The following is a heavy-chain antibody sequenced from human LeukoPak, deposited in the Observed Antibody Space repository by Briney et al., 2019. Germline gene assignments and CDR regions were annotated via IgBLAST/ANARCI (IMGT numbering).Heavy chain of an antibody. J-gene: IGHJ2*01. D-gene: IGHD4-11*01. CDR2: IYSSGTT. V-gene: IGHV4-4*07. Sequence: KPSETLSLTCIVSGGSISSNYWSWIRQPAGKGLEWIGRIYSSGTTTYIPSLESRVTMSGDTSKNQLSLRLTSVTAADTAVYYCARIHRRADSNYEDWYFDLWGRGTLVTVSS. CDR1: GGSISSNY. CDR3: ARIHRRADSNYEDWYFDL.